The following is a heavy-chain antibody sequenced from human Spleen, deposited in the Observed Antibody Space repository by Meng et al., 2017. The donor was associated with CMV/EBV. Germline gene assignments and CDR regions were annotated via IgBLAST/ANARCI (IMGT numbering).Heavy chain of an antibody. D-gene: IGHD3-10*01. CDR1: GYTFTGYR. Sequence: ASVKVSCKASGYTFTGYRIHWVRQAPGQGLVWMGWINPNNGGTNYAQKFQGRVTMTRDTSINTVYMELSRLISDDTAVYYCARDSFGDYYFDYWGQGTLVTVSS. V-gene: IGHV1-2*02. J-gene: IGHJ4*02. CDR2: INPNNGGT. CDR3: ARDSFGDYYFDY.